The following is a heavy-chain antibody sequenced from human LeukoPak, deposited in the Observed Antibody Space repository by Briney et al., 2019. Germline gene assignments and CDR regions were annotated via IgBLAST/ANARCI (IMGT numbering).Heavy chain of an antibody. CDR3: AREDSGTSGYVFDP. D-gene: IGHD3-22*01. CDR2: IYYSGST. Sequence: PSETLSLTCTVSGGSISSGGYSWNWFRQHPGKGLEWIGYIYYSGSTFYNPSLKSRVSISLDTSKNQFSLRLTSVTAADTAVYYCAREDSGTSGYVFDPWGQGTLVTVSS. V-gene: IGHV4-31*03. CDR1: GGSISSGGYS. J-gene: IGHJ5*02.